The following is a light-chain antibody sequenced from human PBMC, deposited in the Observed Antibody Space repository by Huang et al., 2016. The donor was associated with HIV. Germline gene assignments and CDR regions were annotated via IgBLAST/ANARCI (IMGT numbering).Light chain of an antibody. V-gene: IGKV1-39*01. CDR3: QQSYNIPRT. CDR2: GAS. CDR1: QIINRY. J-gene: IGKJ2*01. Sequence: DIQMTQAPSSLSAPVGDRVIITCRASQIINRYLNWYQQMSGRAPKLLISGASTLQGEVSPRFSGSGSGTDFTLTITYVQPEDSATYFCQQSYNIPRTFGQGTLLEI.